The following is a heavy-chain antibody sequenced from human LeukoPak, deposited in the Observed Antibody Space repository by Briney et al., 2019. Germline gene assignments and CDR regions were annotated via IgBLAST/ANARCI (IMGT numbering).Heavy chain of an antibody. Sequence: GGSLRLSCAASGFTFSSYGMHWVRQARGKGLEWVAFIRYDGSNKYYADSVKGRFTISRDNSKNTLYLQMNSLRAEDTAVYYCAKVGYYDSSGLPSIVYYYMDVWGKGTTVTVSS. CDR3: AKVGYYDSSGLPSIVYYYMDV. V-gene: IGHV3-30*02. J-gene: IGHJ6*03. CDR1: GFTFSSYG. D-gene: IGHD3-22*01. CDR2: IRYDGSNK.